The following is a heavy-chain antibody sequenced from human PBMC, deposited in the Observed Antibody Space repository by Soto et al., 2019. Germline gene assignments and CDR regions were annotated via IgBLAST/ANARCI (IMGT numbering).Heavy chain of an antibody. CDR1: GYSFTSYW. V-gene: IGHV5-51*01. D-gene: IGHD6-13*01. J-gene: IGHJ6*03. Sequence: EVQLVQSGAEVKKPGESLKISCKGSGYSFTSYWIGWVRQMPGKGLEWMGIIYPGDSDTRYSPSFQGQVTISADKSISTAYLQWSSLKASDTAMYYCARHLRQQLPHLFHYYYYMDVWGKGTTVTVSS. CDR3: ARHLRQQLPHLFHYYYYMDV. CDR2: IYPGDSDT.